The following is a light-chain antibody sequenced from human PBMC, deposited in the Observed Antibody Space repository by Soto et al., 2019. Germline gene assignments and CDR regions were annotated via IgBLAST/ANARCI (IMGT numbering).Light chain of an antibody. J-gene: IGKJ1*01. Sequence: DIQMTQSPSTLSASVGDRVTITCRANQSISTWLAWYQQEPGKAPKLLIYKASHLDSGVPSRFSGSGSETEFTLTISSLQPDDFATYYCQQYNSYSRTFGQGTKVEIK. V-gene: IGKV1-5*03. CDR3: QQYNSYSRT. CDR2: KAS. CDR1: QSISTW.